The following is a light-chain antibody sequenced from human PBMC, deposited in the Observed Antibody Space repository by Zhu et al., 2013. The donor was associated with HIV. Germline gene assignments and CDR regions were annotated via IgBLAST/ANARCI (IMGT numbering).Light chain of an antibody. CDR3: QHYGSSPT. V-gene: IGKV3-20*01. CDR1: QSLSSS. J-gene: IGKJ1*01. Sequence: EIVLTQSPGTLSLSPGERATLSCRASQSLSSSLAWYQQKPGQAPRLLIYGASRRATGFPDRFSGSGSGTDFTLTILGVEPEDFAVYFCQHYGSSPTFGQGTKVELK. CDR2: GAS.